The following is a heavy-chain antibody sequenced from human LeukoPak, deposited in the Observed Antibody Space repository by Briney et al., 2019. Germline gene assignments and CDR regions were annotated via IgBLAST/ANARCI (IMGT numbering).Heavy chain of an antibody. Sequence: ASVKVSCKASGGTFSSYTISWVRQAPGQGLEWMGRIIPILGIANYAQKFQGRVTITADKSTSTAYMELSSLRSEDTAVYYCARGARGYSGYDPKNGCDPWGQGTLVTVSS. CDR3: ARGARGYSGYDPKNGCDP. D-gene: IGHD5-12*01. CDR2: IIPILGIA. J-gene: IGHJ5*02. V-gene: IGHV1-69*02. CDR1: GGTFSSYT.